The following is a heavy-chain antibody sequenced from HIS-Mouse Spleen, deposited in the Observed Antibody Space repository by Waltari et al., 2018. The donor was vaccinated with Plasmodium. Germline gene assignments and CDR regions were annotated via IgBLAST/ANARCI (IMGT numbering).Heavy chain of an antibody. J-gene: IGHJ2*01. CDR1: GFTFSSYA. V-gene: IGHV3-23*01. D-gene: IGHD6-13*01. Sequence: EVQLLESGGGLVQPGGSLRLSCAASGFTFSSYALSWVRQAQGKGVWGVSAISGSGGSKYYADSVKGRFTISRDNSKNSLYLQMNSLRAEDTAVYYCASSWYWYFDLWGRGTLVTVSS. CDR3: ASSWYWYFDL. CDR2: ISGSGGSK.